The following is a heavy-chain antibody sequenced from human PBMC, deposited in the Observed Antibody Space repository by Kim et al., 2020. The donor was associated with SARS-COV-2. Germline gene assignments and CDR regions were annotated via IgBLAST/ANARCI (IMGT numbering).Heavy chain of an antibody. CDR1: GGSISSSSYY. Sequence: SETLSLTCTVSGGSISSSSYYWGWIRQPPGKGLEWIGSIYYSGSTYYNPSLKSRVTISVDTSKNQFSLKLSSVTAADTAVYYCARSGYSYGSVSVDYWGQGTLVTVSS. J-gene: IGHJ4*02. V-gene: IGHV4-39*07. CDR3: ARSGYSYGSVSVDY. D-gene: IGHD5-18*01. CDR2: IYYSGST.